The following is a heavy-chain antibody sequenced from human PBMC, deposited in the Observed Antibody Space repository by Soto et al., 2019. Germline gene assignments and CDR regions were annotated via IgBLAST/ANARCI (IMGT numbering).Heavy chain of an antibody. V-gene: IGHV3-74*01. CDR3: ARDGGTYFDY. CDR2: LDNDGTNP. Sequence: EVQLVESGGGLVQPGGSLRLSCAASGFTFSTYWMHWVRQAPGKGLVWVSRLDNDGTNPRYADSVKGRFTVSRDNGKNPVYLQMDRLRAEDTAVYYCARDGGTYFDYWGQGTLVTVSS. J-gene: IGHJ4*02. D-gene: IGHD3-16*01. CDR1: GFTFSTYW.